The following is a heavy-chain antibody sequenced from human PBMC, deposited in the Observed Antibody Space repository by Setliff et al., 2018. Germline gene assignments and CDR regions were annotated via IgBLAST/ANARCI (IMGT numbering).Heavy chain of an antibody. D-gene: IGHD1-26*01. V-gene: IGHV4-39*07. CDR3: ARGGDSGSYFLANHDAFDI. CDR1: GASISGSAYY. Sequence: SETLSLTCNVSGASISGSAYYWGWIRQPPGKGLEWIGSVYSSGSPYYNPSLKSRVTISMDTSKNQFSLKLSSVTAADTAVYYCARGGDSGSYFLANHDAFDIWGQGTMVTVSS. J-gene: IGHJ3*02. CDR2: VYSSGSP.